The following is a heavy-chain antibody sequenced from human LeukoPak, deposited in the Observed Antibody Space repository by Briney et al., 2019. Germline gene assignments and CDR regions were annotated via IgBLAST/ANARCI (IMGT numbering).Heavy chain of an antibody. CDR2: IWSDGSEK. J-gene: IGHJ4*02. CDR3: VSGSDTSGYYFY. D-gene: IGHD3-22*01. Sequence: LGGSLRLSCAASGFTFSTSGMNWVRQAPGKGLEWVAVIWSDGSEKRYADSVKGRFTISRDNSKSTLYLQMNSLRAEDTAVYYCVSGSDTSGYYFYWGQGTLVTVSS. CDR1: GFTFSTSG. V-gene: IGHV3-33*03.